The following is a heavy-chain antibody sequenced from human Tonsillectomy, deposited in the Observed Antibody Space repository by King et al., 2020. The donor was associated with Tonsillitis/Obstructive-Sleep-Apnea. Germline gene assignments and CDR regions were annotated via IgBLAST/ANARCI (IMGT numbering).Heavy chain of an antibody. CDR2: ISYDGSNK. Sequence: VQLVESGGGVVQPGRSLRLSCAASGFTFSSYAMHWVRQAPGKGLEWVAVISYDGSNKYYADSVKGRFTISRDNSKHTLYLQMNSLRGEDTAVYYCARPPYSFDFWSVRSYFYYMDVWGKGTTVTVSS. J-gene: IGHJ6*03. D-gene: IGHD3-3*01. CDR3: ARPPYSFDFWSVRSYFYYMDV. V-gene: IGHV3-30*04. CDR1: GFTFSSYA.